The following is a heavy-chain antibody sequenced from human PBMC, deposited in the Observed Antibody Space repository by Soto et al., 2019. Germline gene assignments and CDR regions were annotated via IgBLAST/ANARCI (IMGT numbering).Heavy chain of an antibody. V-gene: IGHV3-15*07. D-gene: IGHD6-19*01. CDR2: IKSKTDGGTT. CDR1: GFTFSSAW. J-gene: IGHJ6*02. Sequence: EMQLVESGGGLVKPGGSLRLSCAASGFTFSSAWMNWVRQAPGKGLEWVGRIKSKTDGGTTDYAAPVKGRFTFSRDDSKNTLFQQMNSLKTEDTAVYYCTTWAGRPYYCYGMDVWGRGTTVTVSS. CDR3: TTWAGRPYYCYGMDV.